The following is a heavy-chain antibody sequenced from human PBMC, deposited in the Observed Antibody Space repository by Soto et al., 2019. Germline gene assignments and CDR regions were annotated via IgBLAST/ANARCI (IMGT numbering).Heavy chain of an antibody. CDR2: ISANGGST. Sequence: EVQLVESGGGLVQHGGSLRLSCAASGFTFSNSAMTWVRQAAGKGLEWVSVISANGGSTSYADSVKGRFTISRDNSNNTLHLTMHSLRAEDAAVYYCAKGGRGYSYDYWGQGILVTVST. CDR3: AKGGRGYSYDY. J-gene: IGHJ4*02. CDR1: GFTFSNSA. D-gene: IGHD5-18*01. V-gene: IGHV3-23*04.